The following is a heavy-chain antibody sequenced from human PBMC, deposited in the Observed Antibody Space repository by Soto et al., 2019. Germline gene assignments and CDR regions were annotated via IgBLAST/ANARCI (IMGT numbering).Heavy chain of an antibody. J-gene: IGHJ4*02. V-gene: IGHV1-24*01. Sequence: GSSVKVSWKFSGYTLTEVSMHWVRQSPGKGLEWMGGFDPEDGETIYAQKFQGRVTMTEDTSTDTAYMDLSSLRSEDTAMYYCATSYGSGYRAFDYWGQGDQVTVSS. CDR3: ATSYGSGYRAFDY. CDR1: GYTLTEVS. CDR2: FDPEDGET. D-gene: IGHD3-10*01.